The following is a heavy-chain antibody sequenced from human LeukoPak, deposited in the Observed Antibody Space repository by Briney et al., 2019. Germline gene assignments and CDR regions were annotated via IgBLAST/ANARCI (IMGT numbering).Heavy chain of an antibody. CDR2: IKQHGTEK. D-gene: IGHD3-16*01. V-gene: IGHV3-7*01. Sequence: GGSLRLSCTASGIMFSGYWMSWVRQAPGKGLEWVANIKQHGTEKYYVDSVEGRFTISRDDAKKSVYLQMNSLRDEDTAVYYCASDGGPFDHWGQGILVTVSS. J-gene: IGHJ4*02. CDR1: GIMFSGYW. CDR3: ASDGGPFDH.